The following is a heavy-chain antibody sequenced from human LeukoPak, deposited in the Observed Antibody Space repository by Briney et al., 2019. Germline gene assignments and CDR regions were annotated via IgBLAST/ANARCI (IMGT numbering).Heavy chain of an antibody. V-gene: IGHV3-30*03. D-gene: IGHD3-3*01. CDR1: GFTFSSYG. Sequence: GGSLRLSCAASGFTFSSYGMHWVRQAPGKGLEWVAVISYDGGDRFYADSVKGRFTISRDNSNNTLCLQMNSLRAEDTAVYYCARSVGPGPGGFSFDYWGQGTLVTVSS. J-gene: IGHJ4*02. CDR3: ARSVGPGPGGFSFDY. CDR2: ISYDGGDR.